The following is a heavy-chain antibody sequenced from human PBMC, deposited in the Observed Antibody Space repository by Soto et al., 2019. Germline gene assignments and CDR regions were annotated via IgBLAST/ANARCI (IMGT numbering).Heavy chain of an antibody. Sequence: QVQLVQSGAEVKKPGASVKVSCKASGYTFTSYAMHWVRQAPGQRLEWMGWINAGNGNTKYSQKFQGRVTITRDTSASTAYMELSSLRSEDTAVYYCARELGRPWHYYYYGMDVWGQGTTVTVSS. CDR2: INAGNGNT. V-gene: IGHV1-3*01. J-gene: IGHJ6*02. CDR1: GYTFTSYA. CDR3: ARELGRPWHYYYYGMDV.